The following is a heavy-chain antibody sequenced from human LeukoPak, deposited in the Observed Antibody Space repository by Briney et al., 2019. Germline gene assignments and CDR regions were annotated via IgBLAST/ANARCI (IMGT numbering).Heavy chain of an antibody. CDR2: INPSGGST. V-gene: IGHV1-46*01. D-gene: IGHD4-11*01. CDR3: ARGTVTTWVFDY. Sequence: ASVKVSCKASGYTFTSYYMHWVRQAPGQGLEWMGIINPSGGSTSYAQKFQGGVTMTRDMSTSTVYMELSSLRSEDTAVYYCARGTVTTWVFDYWGQGTLVTVSS. CDR1: GYTFTSYY. J-gene: IGHJ4*02.